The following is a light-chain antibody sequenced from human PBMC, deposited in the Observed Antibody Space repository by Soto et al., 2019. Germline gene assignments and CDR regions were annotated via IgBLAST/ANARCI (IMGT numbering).Light chain of an antibody. CDR3: SSYTINGVGV. CDR2: DVS. CDR1: DSDVGGYNY. V-gene: IGLV2-14*03. Sequence: QSVLTQPASVSGSPGQSITISCTGTDSDVGGYNYVSWYQHHPGNAPKVMIYDVSNRPSGVSNRFSGSKSGNTASLIISGLQAEDEADYYRSSYTINGVGVFGGGTKVTVL. J-gene: IGLJ2*01.